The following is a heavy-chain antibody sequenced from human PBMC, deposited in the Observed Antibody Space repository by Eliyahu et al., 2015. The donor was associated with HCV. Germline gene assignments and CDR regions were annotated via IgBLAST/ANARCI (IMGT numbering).Heavy chain of an antibody. CDR2: ISAYNGNT. CDR3: ASRGITMVRGVREWYYFDY. CDR1: GYTFTSYG. J-gene: IGHJ4*02. V-gene: IGHV1-18*01. Sequence: QVQLVQSGAEVKKPGASVKVSCKASGYTFTSYGISWVRQAPGQGLEWMGWISAYNGNTNYAQKLQGRVTMTTDTSTSTAYMELRSLRSDDTAVYYCASRGITMVRGVREWYYFDYWGQGTLVTVSS. D-gene: IGHD3-10*01.